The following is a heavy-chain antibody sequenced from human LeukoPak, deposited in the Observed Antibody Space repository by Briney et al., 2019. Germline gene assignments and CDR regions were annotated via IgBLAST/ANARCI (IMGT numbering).Heavy chain of an antibody. Sequence: PSETLSLTCAVYGGSFSGYYWSWIRQPPGKGLEWIGEINHSGSTNYNPSLKSRVTISVDTSKNQFSLKLSSVTAADTAVYYCADGYSNSWYVYWGQGTLVTVSS. CDR2: INHSGST. V-gene: IGHV4-34*01. J-gene: IGHJ4*02. CDR1: GGSFSGYY. D-gene: IGHD6-13*01. CDR3: ADGYSNSWYVY.